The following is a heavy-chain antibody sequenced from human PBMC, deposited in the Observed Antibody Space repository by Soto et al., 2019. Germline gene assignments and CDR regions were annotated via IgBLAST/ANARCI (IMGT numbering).Heavy chain of an antibody. CDR3: ARVRGSFSPRAFDI. Sequence: ASVKVSCKASGGTFSSYAISWVRQAPGQGLEWMGGIIPIFGTANYAQKFQGRVTITADESTSTAYMELSSLRSEDTAVYYCARVRGSFSPRAFDIWGQGTMVTVSS. CDR1: GGTFSSYA. J-gene: IGHJ3*02. V-gene: IGHV1-69*13. D-gene: IGHD1-26*01. CDR2: IIPIFGTA.